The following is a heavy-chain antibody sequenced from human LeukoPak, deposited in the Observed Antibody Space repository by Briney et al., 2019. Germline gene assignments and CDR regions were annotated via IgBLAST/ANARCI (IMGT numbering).Heavy chain of an antibody. Sequence: GGSLRLSCEASGFTFGSYAMTWVRQTPGKGPEWLSGISGGGGSIYYADSVKGRFTISRDNSKNTLYLQMNSLRVEDTAVYYCAKDGNGGQAPWYFDYWGQGSLVTVST. CDR3: AKDGNGGQAPWYFDY. CDR2: ISGGGGSI. D-gene: IGHD2-8*01. V-gene: IGHV3-23*01. CDR1: GFTFGSYA. J-gene: IGHJ4*02.